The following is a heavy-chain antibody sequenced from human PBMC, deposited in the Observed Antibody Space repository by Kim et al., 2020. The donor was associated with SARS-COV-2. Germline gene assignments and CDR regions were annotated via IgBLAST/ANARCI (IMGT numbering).Heavy chain of an antibody. CDR3: AREYYDILTNTYGMDV. Sequence: GGSLRLSCAASGFTFSSYAMHWVRQAPGKGLEWVAVISYDGSNKYYADSVKGRFTISRDNSKNTLYLQMNSLRAEDTVVYYCAREYYDILTNTYGMDVWG. J-gene: IGHJ6*01. D-gene: IGHD3-9*01. CDR1: GFTFSSYA. V-gene: IGHV3-30*04. CDR2: ISYDGSNK.